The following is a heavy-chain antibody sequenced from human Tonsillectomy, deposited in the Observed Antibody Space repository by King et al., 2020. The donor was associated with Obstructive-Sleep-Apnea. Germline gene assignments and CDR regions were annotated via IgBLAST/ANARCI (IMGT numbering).Heavy chain of an antibody. D-gene: IGHD3-22*01. CDR1: GGSFSGYY. Sequence: QVQLQQWGAGLLKPSETLSLTCAVYGGSFSGYYWSWIRQPPGKGLEWIGEINHSGSTNYNPSLKSRVTISVDTSKNQFSLKLSSVTAADTAVYYCARLCYYDSSGYSEYYYYYGMDVWGQGTTVTVSS. CDR3: ARLCYYDSSGYSEYYYYYGMDV. V-gene: IGHV4-34*01. J-gene: IGHJ6*02. CDR2: INHSGST.